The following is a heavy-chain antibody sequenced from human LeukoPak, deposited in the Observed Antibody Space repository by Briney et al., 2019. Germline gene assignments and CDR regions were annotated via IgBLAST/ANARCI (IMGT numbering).Heavy chain of an antibody. Sequence: SETLSLTCTVSDGSISSNSYYWGWIRQPPGKGLEWIGSISYSGRTYYNPSLESRVTISVDASKNQFSLELNSVTAADTAVYYCARGDTAIDWFDPWGQGTLVTVSS. V-gene: IGHV4-39*07. CDR2: ISYSGRT. D-gene: IGHD5-18*01. J-gene: IGHJ5*02. CDR1: DGSISSNSYY. CDR3: ARGDTAIDWFDP.